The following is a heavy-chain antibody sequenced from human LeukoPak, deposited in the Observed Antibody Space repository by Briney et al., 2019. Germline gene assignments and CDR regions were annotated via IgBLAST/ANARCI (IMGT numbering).Heavy chain of an antibody. CDR2: VYYSGST. D-gene: IGHD5-12*01. Sequence: SETLSLTCTVSGGSISSGGYYWSWIRQHPGKGLEWIGYVYYSGSTYYNPSLKSRVTISVDTSKNQFSLKLSSVTAADTAVYYCARDRLRGHFDYWGQGTLVTVSS. V-gene: IGHV4-31*03. J-gene: IGHJ4*02. CDR1: GGSISSGGYY. CDR3: ARDRLRGHFDY.